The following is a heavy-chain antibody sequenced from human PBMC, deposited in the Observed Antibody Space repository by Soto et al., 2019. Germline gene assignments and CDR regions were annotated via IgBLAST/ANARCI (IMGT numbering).Heavy chain of an antibody. CDR3: ARDPNRSLTYHYDGMAV. CDR1: GYTFTSYY. D-gene: IGHD6-13*01. J-gene: IGHJ6*02. Sequence: QVQLMQSGAEVKKPGASVKVSCKASGYTFTSYYIHWVRQAPGQGLAWMGIINPSGGSASYARKFQGRVAMNSDTSTSTVYMEVSSLASEDTAVYYCARDPNRSLTYHYDGMAVWGQGTTVTVSS. CDR2: INPSGGSA. V-gene: IGHV1-46*01.